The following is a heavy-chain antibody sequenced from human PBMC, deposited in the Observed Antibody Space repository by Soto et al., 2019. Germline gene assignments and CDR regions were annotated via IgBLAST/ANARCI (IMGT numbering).Heavy chain of an antibody. CDR1: WYTFTNYG. J-gene: IGHJ6*03. V-gene: IGHV1-18*01. Sequence: GASVKVSCKASWYTFTNYGISWGRQAPGQRLELMGWISAYNGNTNYAQKLQGRVTMTTDTSTSTAYMELRSLRSDDTAVYYCASKVKGAYSSSLDYYYMDVWGKGTTVTV. CDR2: ISAYNGNT. CDR3: ASKVKGAYSSSLDYYYMDV. D-gene: IGHD6-6*01.